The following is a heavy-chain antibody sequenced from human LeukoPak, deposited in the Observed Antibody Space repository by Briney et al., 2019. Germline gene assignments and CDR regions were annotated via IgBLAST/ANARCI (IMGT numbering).Heavy chain of an antibody. CDR1: NYTFTSYG. CDR3: AGGVAANYYFDY. V-gene: IGHV1-69*05. Sequence: SVKVSCKASNYTFTSYGIHWVRQAPGQGLEWMGRIIPIFGTANYAQKFQGRVTITTDESTSTAYMELSSLRSEDTAVYYCAGGVAANYYFDYWGQGTLVTVSS. J-gene: IGHJ4*02. CDR2: IIPIFGTA. D-gene: IGHD2-15*01.